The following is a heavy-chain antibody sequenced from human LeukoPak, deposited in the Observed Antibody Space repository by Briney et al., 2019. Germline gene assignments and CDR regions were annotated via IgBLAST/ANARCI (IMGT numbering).Heavy chain of an antibody. J-gene: IGHJ4*02. Sequence: ASVKVSCKASGGTFSSYAISWVRQAPGQGLEWMGGIIPIFGTANYAQKFQGRVTITTDESTSTAYMELSSLRSEDTAVYYCASWGATTGYFDYWGQGTLVTVSS. CDR3: ASWGATTGYFDY. CDR2: IIPIFGTA. V-gene: IGHV1-69*05. D-gene: IGHD1-26*01. CDR1: GGTFSSYA.